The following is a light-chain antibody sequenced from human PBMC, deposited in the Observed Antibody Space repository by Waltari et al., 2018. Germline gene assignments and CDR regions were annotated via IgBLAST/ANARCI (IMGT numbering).Light chain of an antibody. Sequence: QLVLTQSPSASASLGSSVKLTCTLSSGHSSYAIAWPQQQPEKGPRYLLKLNSDGSPNQGDGIPGRFSGSSSGAERYLTISSLQSEDEADYYCQTWGDGTVVFGGGTKLTVL. CDR1: SGHSSYA. V-gene: IGLV4-69*01. J-gene: IGLJ2*01. CDR2: LNSDGSP. CDR3: QTWGDGTVV.